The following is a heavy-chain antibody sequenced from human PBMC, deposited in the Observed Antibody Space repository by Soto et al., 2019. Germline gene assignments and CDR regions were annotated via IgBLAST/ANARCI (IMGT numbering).Heavy chain of an antibody. J-gene: IGHJ5*01. CDR2: IRSDGAET. Sequence: EVQLVESGGGLVQPGGSLRLSCAASGFTFSNYWMHWVRQAPGKGLEWVSRIRSDGAETNYADSVKGRFTSARDNAKNTWYLQMDRLRAEDTAVYYCATVRTGCDSWGQGTLVTVSS. CDR3: ATVRTGCDS. V-gene: IGHV3-74*01. CDR1: GFTFSNYW. D-gene: IGHD3-22*01.